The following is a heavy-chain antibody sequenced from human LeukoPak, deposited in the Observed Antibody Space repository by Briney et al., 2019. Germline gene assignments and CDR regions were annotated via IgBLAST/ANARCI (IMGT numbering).Heavy chain of an antibody. V-gene: IGHV4-59*01. CDR3: ASGGKHVGYYGIDV. CDR2: IYYSGST. J-gene: IGHJ6*02. CDR1: GGSISSYY. Sequence: SETLSLTCTVSGGSISSYYWSWIRQPPGKGLEWIGYIYYSGSTNYNPSLKSRVTISVDTSKNQFSLKLSSVTAADTAVYYCASGGKHVGYYGIDVWGQGTTVTVSS. D-gene: IGHD3-16*01.